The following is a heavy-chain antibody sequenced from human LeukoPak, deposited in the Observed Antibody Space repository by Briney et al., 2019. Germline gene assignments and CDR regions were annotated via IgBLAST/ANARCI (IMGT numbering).Heavy chain of an antibody. J-gene: IGHJ4*02. CDR1: GGSFSGYY. D-gene: IGHD6-19*01. CDR3: ARHYGSVAGDFDY. Sequence: SETLSLTCAVYGGSFSGYYWSWIRQPPGKGLEWIGEINHSGSTNYNPSLKSRVTISVDTSKNQFSLKLSSVTAADTAVYYCARHYGSVAGDFDYWGQGTLVTVSS. V-gene: IGHV4-34*01. CDR2: INHSGST.